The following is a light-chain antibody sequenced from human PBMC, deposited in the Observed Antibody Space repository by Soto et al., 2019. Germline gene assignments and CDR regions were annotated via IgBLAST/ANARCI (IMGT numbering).Light chain of an antibody. V-gene: IGKV3-20*01. CDR1: QSVTTQ. CDR2: GAS. J-gene: IGKJ1*01. CDR3: QQYGGSTRT. Sequence: EVVMRQSPATLSVSPGEGATLSCRASQSVTTQLAWYQQKPGQAPRLIIHGASSRATGVPDRITGSGSGTDFTLSISRLEPEDFAVYYCQQYGGSTRTFGQGTKVDIK.